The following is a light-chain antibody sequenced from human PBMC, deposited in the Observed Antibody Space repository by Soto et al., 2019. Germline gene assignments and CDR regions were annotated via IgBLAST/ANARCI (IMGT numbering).Light chain of an antibody. CDR3: LQDYNYPRT. Sequence: AIQMTQSPSSLSASVRDRVTITCRASQGIRTELAWYQQKAGKAPQLLIFAATSLQSGVPSRFSGSGSGTDFTRTSTSLQPEDFATYYCLQDYNYPRTFGQGTKLQIK. CDR1: QGIRTE. CDR2: AAT. V-gene: IGKV1-6*01. J-gene: IGKJ2*01.